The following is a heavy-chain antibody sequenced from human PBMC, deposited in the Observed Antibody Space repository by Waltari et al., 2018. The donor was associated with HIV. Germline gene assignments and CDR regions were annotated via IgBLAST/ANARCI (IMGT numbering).Heavy chain of an antibody. Sequence: VQLVESGGGVVQPGRSLRLSCAASGFSFNNYGMHWVRPAPGKGLEWGAVIWSEGTNKFYAGSVKGRFSISRDNSKNTLYLQMNSLRADDTALYYCARDDYVTSSIDYWGQGTLVTVSS. V-gene: IGHV3-33*01. CDR3: ARDDYVTSSIDY. D-gene: IGHD2-2*01. J-gene: IGHJ4*02. CDR1: GFSFNNYG. CDR2: IWSEGTNK.